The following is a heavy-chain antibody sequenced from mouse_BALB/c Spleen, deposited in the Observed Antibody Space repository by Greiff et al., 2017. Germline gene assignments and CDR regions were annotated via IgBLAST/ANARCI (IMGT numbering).Heavy chain of an antibody. CDR1: GYTFTSYY. V-gene: IGHV1S81*02. CDR3: TRSLNYGSSYWFAY. CDR2: INPSNGGT. J-gene: IGHJ3*01. Sequence: QVQLQQSGAELVKPGASVKLSCKASGYTFTSYYMYWVKQRPGQGLEWIGGINPSNGGTNFNEKFKSKATLTVDKSSSTAYMQLSSLTSEDSAVYYCTRSLNYGSSYWFAYWGQGTLVTVSA. D-gene: IGHD1-1*01.